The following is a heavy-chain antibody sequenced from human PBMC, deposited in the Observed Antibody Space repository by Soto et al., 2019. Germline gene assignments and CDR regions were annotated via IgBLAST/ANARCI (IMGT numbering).Heavy chain of an antibody. CDR3: ARDRITLANDAFDI. CDR2: IYTSGST. V-gene: IGHV4-4*07. Sequence: SETLSLTCTVSGGSISSYYWSWIRQPAGKGLEWIGRIYTSGSTDYNPSLKSRVTMSVDTSKNQFSLNLSSVTAAADTAVYYCARDRITLANDAFDIWGQGTMVTVSS. J-gene: IGHJ3*02. D-gene: IGHD3-10*01. CDR1: GGSISSYY.